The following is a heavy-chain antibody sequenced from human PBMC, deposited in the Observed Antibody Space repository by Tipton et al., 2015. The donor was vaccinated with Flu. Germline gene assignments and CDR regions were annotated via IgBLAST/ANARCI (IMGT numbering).Heavy chain of an antibody. V-gene: IGHV4-38-2*02. J-gene: IGHJ4*02. Sequence: LRLSCSVSGDSIGSPYYWAWIRQPPGKGLEWIGNVHQTGNTYYNPSLKSRVTVSVDTSKNQFSLKLRSVTAADTAVYYCARGTGDADTYFDSWGQGTLVTVSS. CDR1: GDSIGSPYY. CDR3: ARGTGDADTYFDS. D-gene: IGHD1-1*01. CDR2: VHQTGNT.